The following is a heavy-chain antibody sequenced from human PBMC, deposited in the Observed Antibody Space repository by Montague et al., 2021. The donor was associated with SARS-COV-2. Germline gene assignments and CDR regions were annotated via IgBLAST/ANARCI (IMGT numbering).Heavy chain of an antibody. CDR1: GGSISTYY. D-gene: IGHD3-9*01. CDR3: ARLPYDNSYGMDV. V-gene: IGHV4-59*01. Sequence: SETLSLTCTVSGGSISTYYWNWIRQFPGEGLEWIGYIDYSGSTNYNPSLQSRVIISVDRSKIQFSLKLNSVTAADTAIYYCARLPYDNSYGMDVWGQGTTGTVSS. J-gene: IGHJ6*02. CDR2: IDYSGST.